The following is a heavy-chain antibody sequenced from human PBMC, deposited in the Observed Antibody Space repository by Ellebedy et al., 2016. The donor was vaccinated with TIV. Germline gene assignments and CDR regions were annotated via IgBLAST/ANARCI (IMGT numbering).Heavy chain of an antibody. CDR1: GFIFSNYN. CDR3: ARGRGSGWSLIHY. V-gene: IGHV3-48*02. D-gene: IGHD6-19*01. CDR2: ISSSGTTI. Sequence: PGGSLRLSCAASGFIFSNYNMNWVRQAPGKGLEWVSYISSSGTTIYYADSVKGRATISRDNARNSLSLQMKSLRDEETAVYYCARGRGSGWSLIHYWGQGTLVTVSP. J-gene: IGHJ4*02.